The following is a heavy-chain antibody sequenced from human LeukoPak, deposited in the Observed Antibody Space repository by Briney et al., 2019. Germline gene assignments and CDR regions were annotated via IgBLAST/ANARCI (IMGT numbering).Heavy chain of an antibody. CDR3: ARIYCSSTSCYIDY. V-gene: IGHV1-2*02. CDR1: GYTFTGYY. J-gene: IGHJ4*02. D-gene: IGHD2-2*02. Sequence: ASVKVSCKASGYTFTGYYMHWVRQAPGQGLEWMGWINPNSGGTNYVQKFQGRVTMTRDTSISTAYMELSRLRSDDTAVYYCARIYCSSTSCYIDYWGQGTLSPSPQ. CDR2: INPNSGGT.